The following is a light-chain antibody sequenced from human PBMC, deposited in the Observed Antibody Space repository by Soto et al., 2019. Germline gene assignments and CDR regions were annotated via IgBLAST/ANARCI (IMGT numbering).Light chain of an antibody. V-gene: IGKV1-5*01. CDR3: QQYNSYQWT. CDR2: DAS. Sequence: DIQMTQSPSTLSASVGDRVTITCRASQSITSWLTWYQQKPGKAPKLLMYDASSLHSGVPSRFSGSGSGTEFTLTISSLQPDDFETFYCQQYNSYQWTFGQGTKVEIX. CDR1: QSITSW. J-gene: IGKJ1*01.